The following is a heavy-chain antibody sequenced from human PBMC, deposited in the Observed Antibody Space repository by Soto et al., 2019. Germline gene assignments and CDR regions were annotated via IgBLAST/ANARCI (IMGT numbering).Heavy chain of an antibody. V-gene: IGHV4-38-2*01. CDR2: IYHSGTA. CDR3: ARMDNVGSYPY. Sequence: SETLSLTCAVSGDSISSGYYWAWIRQPPGKGLEWIGSIYHSGTAYYNPSLKSRVIISIDTSKNQFSLKLRSVTAADSAVYYCARMDNVGSYPYCGKGTLGNGTS. J-gene: IGHJ4*02. D-gene: IGHD2-2*03. CDR1: GDSISSGYY.